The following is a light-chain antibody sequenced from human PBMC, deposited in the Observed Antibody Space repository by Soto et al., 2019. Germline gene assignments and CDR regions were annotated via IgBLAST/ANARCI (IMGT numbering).Light chain of an antibody. CDR2: AAS. CDR1: QGIRRA. J-gene: IGKJ1*01. CDR3: LLDFSYFWA. V-gene: IGKV1-6*01. Sequence: AIQLTQSPSSLSASVGDRVTITCRASQGIRRALGWYQQKPGKVPKLLIYAASTLQSGVPSRFSGSGSGTDFTLTISSLQPEDFATYYCLLDFSYFWAFGQGTKVEVK.